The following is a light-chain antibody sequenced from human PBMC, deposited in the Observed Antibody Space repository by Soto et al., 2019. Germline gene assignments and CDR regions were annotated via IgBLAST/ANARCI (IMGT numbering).Light chain of an antibody. Sequence: QSVLTQPPSVPGAPGQTVTISCTWSGSNIGAGYGVQWYQQLPGTAPRLLIYGSDDRPSGVPDRFSASVSGNSASLAITGLQTEDEAVYYCQSYDSNLSEVFGPGTKGTVL. J-gene: IGLJ1*01. CDR2: GSD. V-gene: IGLV1-40*01. CDR3: QSYDSNLSEV. CDR1: GSNIGAGYG.